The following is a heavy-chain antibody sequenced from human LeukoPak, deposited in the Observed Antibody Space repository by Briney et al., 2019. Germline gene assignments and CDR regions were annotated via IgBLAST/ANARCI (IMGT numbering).Heavy chain of an antibody. D-gene: IGHD5-18*01. Sequence: GESLKISCKGSGYSFTSYWIGWVRQMPGKGLEWMGIIYPGDSDTRYSPSFQGQVTISADKSISTAYLQWSSLKASDTAMYYCARRKFSTGFMVTPYFDYWGQGTLVTVSS. CDR1: GYSFTSYW. CDR2: IYPGDSDT. CDR3: ARRKFSTGFMVTPYFDY. V-gene: IGHV5-51*01. J-gene: IGHJ4*02.